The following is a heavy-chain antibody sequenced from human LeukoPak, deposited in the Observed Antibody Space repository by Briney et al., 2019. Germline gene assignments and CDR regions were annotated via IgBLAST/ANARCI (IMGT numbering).Heavy chain of an antibody. CDR2: IIGDGSIT. J-gene: IGHJ1*01. CDR3: AREGLGVVTLDH. D-gene: IGHD2-21*02. CDR1: GFSFSRHW. V-gene: IGHV3-74*01. Sequence: GGSLRLSCAASGFSFSRHWMHWVRQAPGKGLVWVSRIIGDGSITSYADSVKGRFTISRDNAKSTVHLQMNSLRVEDTAVYYRAREGLGVVTLDHWGQGTLVTVSS.